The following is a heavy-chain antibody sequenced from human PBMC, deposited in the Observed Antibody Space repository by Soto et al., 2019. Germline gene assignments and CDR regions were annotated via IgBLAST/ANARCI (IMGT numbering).Heavy chain of an antibody. CDR1: GYTLTELS. V-gene: IGHV1-24*01. D-gene: IGHD4-17*01. CDR3: ATASGAYGGNSGAFDI. Sequence: ASVKVSCKVSGYTLTELSMHWVRQAPGKGLEWMGGFDPEDGETIYAQKFQGRVTMTEDTSTDTAYMELSSLRSEDTAVYYCATASGAYGGNSGAFDIWGQGTMVTVSS. J-gene: IGHJ3*02. CDR2: FDPEDGET.